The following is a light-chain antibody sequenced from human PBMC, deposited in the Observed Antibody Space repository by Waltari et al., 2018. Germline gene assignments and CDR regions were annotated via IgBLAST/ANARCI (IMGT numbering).Light chain of an antibody. CDR2: DAS. Sequence: EIVLTQSPATLSLSPGERATLSCRASQSVSSYLAWYQQKPGQAPRLLIYDASNRATGILARFSGSGSGTDFALTISSLEPEDVAVYYCQQRSNWQTFGQGTKLEIK. CDR1: QSVSSY. J-gene: IGKJ2*01. CDR3: QQRSNWQT. V-gene: IGKV3-11*01.